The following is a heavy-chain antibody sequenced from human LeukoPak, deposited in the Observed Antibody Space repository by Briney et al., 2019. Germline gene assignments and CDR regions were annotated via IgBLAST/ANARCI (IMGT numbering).Heavy chain of an antibody. J-gene: IGHJ4*02. Sequence: ASVKVSCKTSGYTFTNYGISWVRQAPGQGLEWMGWISAYNGDTKYTQKVQGRVTMTTDTSTRTAYMELRSLRSDDTAVYYCTRETSSRYFDYWGQGTLVTVSS. V-gene: IGHV1-18*01. CDR2: ISAYNGDT. CDR1: GYTFTNYG. CDR3: TRETSSRYFDY.